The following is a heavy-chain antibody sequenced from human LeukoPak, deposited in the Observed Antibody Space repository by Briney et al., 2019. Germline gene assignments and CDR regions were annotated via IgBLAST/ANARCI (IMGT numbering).Heavy chain of an antibody. D-gene: IGHD3-16*01. CDR2: ISYDERNK. Sequence: GGSLRLSCAASGFIFSNYGMHWVRQAPGKGLEWVAVISYDERNKYYADSVKGRSTVSRDNSKNTLYLQMNSLRTEDTAVYYCAKDPLGDGVNFDYWGQGTLVTVSS. V-gene: IGHV3-30*18. CDR3: AKDPLGDGVNFDY. CDR1: GFIFSNYG. J-gene: IGHJ4*02.